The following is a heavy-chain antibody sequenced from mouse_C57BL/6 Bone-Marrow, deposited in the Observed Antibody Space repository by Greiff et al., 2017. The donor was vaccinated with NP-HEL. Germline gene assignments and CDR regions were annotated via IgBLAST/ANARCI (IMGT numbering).Heavy chain of an antibody. J-gene: IGHJ2*01. Sequence: EVQLVESGGGLVKPGRSLKLSCAASGFTFSDYGMHWVRQAPEKGLEWVAYISSGSSTIYYADTVKGRFTISRDNAKNTLFLQMTSLRSEDTAMYYCARGDLDYWGQGTTLTVSS. CDR1: GFTFSDYG. CDR2: ISSGSSTI. CDR3: ARGDLDY. V-gene: IGHV5-17*01.